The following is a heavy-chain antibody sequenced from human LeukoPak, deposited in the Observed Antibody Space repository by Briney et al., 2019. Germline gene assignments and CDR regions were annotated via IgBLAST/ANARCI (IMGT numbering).Heavy chain of an antibody. V-gene: IGHV1-46*01. J-gene: IGHJ3*02. CDR3: ARLGRYCSGGSCRRPDAFDI. Sequence: ASVKVSCKASGDTFTSYYMHWVRQAPGQGLECIGIINPSGGSTSYAQKFQGRVTMTRDTSTSTVYMELSSLRSEDTAVYYCARLGRYCSGGSCRRPDAFDIWGQGTMVTVSS. CDR1: GDTFTSYY. D-gene: IGHD2-15*01. CDR2: INPSGGST.